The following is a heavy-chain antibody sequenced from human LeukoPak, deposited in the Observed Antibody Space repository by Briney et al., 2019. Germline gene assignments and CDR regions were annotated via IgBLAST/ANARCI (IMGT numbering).Heavy chain of an antibody. CDR1: GGTFSSYA. D-gene: IGHD3-22*01. J-gene: IGHJ4*02. Sequence: GASVKVSCKASGGTFSSYAISWVRQAPGKGLEWMGGFDPEDGETIYAQKFQGRVTMTEDTSTDTAYMELSSLRSEDTAVYYCATAPPTDTYDSSGYLFDYWGQGTLVTVSS. CDR2: FDPEDGET. V-gene: IGHV1-24*01. CDR3: ATAPPTDTYDSSGYLFDY.